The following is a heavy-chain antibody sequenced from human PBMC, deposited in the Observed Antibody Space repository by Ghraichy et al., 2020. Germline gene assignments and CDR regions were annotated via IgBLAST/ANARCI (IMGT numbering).Heavy chain of an antibody. Sequence: GGSLRLSCAASGFTFSSYDMHWVRQATGKGLEWVSAIGTAGDTYYPGSVKGRFTISRENAKNSLYLQMNSLRAGDTAVYYCARSGYSYGLHDYGMDVWGQGTTVTVSS. J-gene: IGHJ6*02. D-gene: IGHD5-18*01. CDR3: ARSGYSYGLHDYGMDV. CDR2: IGTAGDT. V-gene: IGHV3-13*01. CDR1: GFTFSSYD.